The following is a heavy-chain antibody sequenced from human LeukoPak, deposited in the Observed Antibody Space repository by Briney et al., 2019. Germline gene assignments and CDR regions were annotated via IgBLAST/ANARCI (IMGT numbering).Heavy chain of an antibody. D-gene: IGHD5-12*01. V-gene: IGHV4-59*01. CDR2: IYYSGST. J-gene: IGHJ4*02. Sequence: SETLSLTCTVSGGSISSYYWSWIRQPPGKGLEWIGYIYYSGSTNYNPSLKSRVTISVDTSKNQFSLKLSSVTAADTAVYYCARVSGYDWESFYDYWGQGSLVTVSS. CDR3: ARVSGYDWESFYDY. CDR1: GGSISSYY.